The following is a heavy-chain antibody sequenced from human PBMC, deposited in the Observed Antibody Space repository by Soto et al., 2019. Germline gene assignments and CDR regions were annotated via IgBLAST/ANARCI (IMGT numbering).Heavy chain of an antibody. J-gene: IGHJ5*01. D-gene: IGHD4-17*01. CDR3: AKDTRYADYVRWFDS. CDR2: ITASGGRT. V-gene: IGHV3-23*01. CDR1: GFTFSSYA. Sequence: EVHLLESGGGLVQPGGSLRLSCTASGFTFSSYAMTWVRRAPGRGLGGVSGITASGGRTFYADSVKGRFTISGDNSRSTLYLQMTSLRAEDTAVYYCAKDTRYADYVRWFDSWGQGTLVTVSS.